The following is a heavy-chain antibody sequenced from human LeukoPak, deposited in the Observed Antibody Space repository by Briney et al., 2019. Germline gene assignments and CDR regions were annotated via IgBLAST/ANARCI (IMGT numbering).Heavy chain of an antibody. CDR1: GYIFTGYY. CDR2: INPNSGDT. Sequence: ASVKVSCKASGYIFTGYYLHWVRQAPGQGLEWMEWINPNSGDTNYSQKFKGRVTITADESTSTAYMELSSLRSEDTAVYYCARGMYCSSTSCYYYFDYWGQGTLVTVSS. D-gene: IGHD2-2*01. V-gene: IGHV1-2*02. J-gene: IGHJ4*02. CDR3: ARGMYCSSTSCYYYFDY.